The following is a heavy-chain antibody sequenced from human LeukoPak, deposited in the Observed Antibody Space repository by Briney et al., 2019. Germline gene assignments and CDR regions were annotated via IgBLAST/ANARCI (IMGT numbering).Heavy chain of an antibody. Sequence: GASVKVSCKASGYTFTGYYMHWVRQAPGQGLEWMGWINPNSGGTNYAQKFQGRVTMTRDTSISTAYMELSRPRSDDTAVYYYARGGYSSSSPRANWFDPWGQGTLVTVSS. V-gene: IGHV1-2*02. CDR2: INPNSGGT. CDR1: GYTFTGYY. D-gene: IGHD6-6*01. CDR3: ARGGYSSSSPRANWFDP. J-gene: IGHJ5*02.